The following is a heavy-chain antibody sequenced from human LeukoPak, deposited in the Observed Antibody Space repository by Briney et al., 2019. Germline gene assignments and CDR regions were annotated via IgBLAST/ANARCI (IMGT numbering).Heavy chain of an antibody. J-gene: IGHJ6*04. V-gene: IGHV3-21*01. Sequence: PGGSLRLSXAASGFTFGSYSMNWVRQTPGKGLEWLSSISSSSSYIYYADSVKGRFTISRDNAKNSLYLQMNSLRAEDTAVYYCARVEVVIATDLDVWGKGTTVTVSS. CDR2: ISSSSSYI. CDR1: GFTFGSYS. CDR3: ARVEVVIATDLDV. D-gene: IGHD2-21*01.